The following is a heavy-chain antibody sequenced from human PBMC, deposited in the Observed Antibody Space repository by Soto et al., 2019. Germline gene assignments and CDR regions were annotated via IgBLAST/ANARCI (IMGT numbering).Heavy chain of an antibody. J-gene: IGHJ5*02. CDR3: GRGGKVVATPAREARVDP. D-gene: IGHD1-26*01. Sequence: QVQLVQSGAEVRRPGASVRVSCKASGYSVIDYCINWVRQAPGQGLEWMGRINPKDGAPKSAQKSQDRVTTTSDTSQTSFDLGLRSDDTAVDYCGRGGKVVATPAREARVDPWGQGTLVTVSS. CDR1: GYSVIDYC. CDR2: INPKDGAP. V-gene: IGHV1-2*06.